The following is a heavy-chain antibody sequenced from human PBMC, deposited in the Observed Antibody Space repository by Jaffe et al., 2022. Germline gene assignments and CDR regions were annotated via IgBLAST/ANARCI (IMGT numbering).Heavy chain of an antibody. D-gene: IGHD5-12*01. V-gene: IGHV1-69*01. CDR2: IIPIFGTA. CDR1: GGTFSSYA. Sequence: QVQLVQSGAEVKKPGSSVKVSCKASGGTFSSYAISWVRQAPGQGLEWMGGIIPIFGTANYAQKFQGRVTITADESTSTAYMELSSLRSEDTAVYYCARGWVIVATIEFGAFDIWGQGTMVTVSS. CDR3: ARGWVIVATIEFGAFDI. J-gene: IGHJ3*02.